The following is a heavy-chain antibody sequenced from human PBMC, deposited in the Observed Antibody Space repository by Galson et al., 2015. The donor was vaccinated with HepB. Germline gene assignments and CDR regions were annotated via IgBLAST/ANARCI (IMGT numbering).Heavy chain of an antibody. J-gene: IGHJ4*02. V-gene: IGHV3-9*01. D-gene: IGHD1-26*01. CDR2: ISWNSGSI. CDR3: ARTSGGYYYPFEY. CDR1: GFTFDDYA. Sequence: SLRLSCAASGFTFDDYAMHWVRQAPGKGLEWVSGISWNSGSIGYADSVKGRFTISRDNAKNSLYLQMNSLRAEDTALYYCARTSGGYYYPFEYWGQGTLVTVSS.